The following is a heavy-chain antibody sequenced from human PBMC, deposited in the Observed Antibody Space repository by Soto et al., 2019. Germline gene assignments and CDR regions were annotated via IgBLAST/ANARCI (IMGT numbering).Heavy chain of an antibody. D-gene: IGHD3-10*01. Sequence: QVQLLQSGAEVKKPGASVKVSCKASGYTFTGYFMHWVRQAPGQGLEWMGWINPYSGGADYAQSFQGRVIMTRDTSISTVYMELSRLRFDDTAVYYCARVIRGAYYNSPLDTWGQGTVVTVSS. V-gene: IGHV1-2*02. CDR1: GYTFTGYF. CDR3: ARVIRGAYYNSPLDT. CDR2: INPYSGGA. J-gene: IGHJ5*02.